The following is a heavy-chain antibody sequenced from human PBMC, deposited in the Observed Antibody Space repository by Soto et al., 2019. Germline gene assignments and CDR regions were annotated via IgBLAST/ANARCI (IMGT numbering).Heavy chain of an antibody. CDR1: GFTFTRYS. J-gene: IGHJ4*02. CDR2: ISSTTNYM. CDR3: ARESEDLTSNFDY. V-gene: IGHV3-21*06. Sequence: EVQLVESGGGLVKPGGSLRLSCAASGFTFTRYSMNWVRQAPGKGLEWVSSISSTTNYMYYGDPMNGRFTISRDNAKNSLYLEMTSLRAEDTAVYYFARESEDLTSNFDYWGQGPLVTVSS.